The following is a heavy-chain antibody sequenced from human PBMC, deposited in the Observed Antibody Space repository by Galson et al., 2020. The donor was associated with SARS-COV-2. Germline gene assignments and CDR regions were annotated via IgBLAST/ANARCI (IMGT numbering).Heavy chain of an antibody. V-gene: IGHV3-23*01. CDR1: GFTFNSYA. D-gene: IGHD3-10*01. CDR3: AKDPFGSGNWYFHL. Sequence: GGSLRLSCAGSGFTFNSYAFSWVRQAPGKGLGWVSGISASGGSTYYADSVKGRMTISRDESANTMFLQMTSLRVDDTAVYYCAKDPFGSGNWYFHLWGRGTLVTVSS. J-gene: IGHJ2*01. CDR2: ISASGGST.